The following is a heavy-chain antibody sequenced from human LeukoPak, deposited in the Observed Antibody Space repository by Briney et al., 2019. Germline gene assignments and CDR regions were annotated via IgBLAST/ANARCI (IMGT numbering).Heavy chain of an antibody. CDR3: VKGPRPDITVAHTVEN. V-gene: IGHV3-23*01. Sequence: PGGSLILSCATSGFTFGNYAMSWVRQVPGRGLEWVATISSRGDATYIADSVKGRFTISRDNSKNSLHLQMNNVRVEDTAVYYCVKGPRPDITVAHTVENWGQGTLVTVSS. CDR2: ISSRGDAT. CDR1: GFTFGNYA. J-gene: IGHJ4*02. D-gene: IGHD6-19*01.